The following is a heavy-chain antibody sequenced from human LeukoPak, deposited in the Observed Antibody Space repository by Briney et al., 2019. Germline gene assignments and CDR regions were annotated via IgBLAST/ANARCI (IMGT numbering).Heavy chain of an antibody. CDR1: GFTFSSYS. Sequence: GGSLRLSCAASGFTFSSYSMNWVRQAPGKGLEWVSSISSSSSYIYYADSVKGRFTISRDNAKNSLYLQMNSLRAEDTAVYYCARSIAAAEPVDYWGQGTLVTVSS. CDR3: ARSIAAAEPVDY. CDR2: ISSSSSYI. V-gene: IGHV3-21*01. D-gene: IGHD6-13*01. J-gene: IGHJ4*02.